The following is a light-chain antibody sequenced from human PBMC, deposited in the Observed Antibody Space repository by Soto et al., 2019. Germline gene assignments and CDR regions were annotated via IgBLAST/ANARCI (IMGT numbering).Light chain of an antibody. J-gene: IGKJ5*01. V-gene: IGKV3-20*01. Sequence: EIVLTQSPGTLSLSPGERATLSCRASQSVSSSHLAWYQQKPGQAPRLLIYGASTRATGIPDRFSGSGSGTDFTLTISRLEPEDFAVYYCQQYGTSPRITFGLGTRLEI. CDR3: QQYGTSPRIT. CDR1: QSVSSSH. CDR2: GAS.